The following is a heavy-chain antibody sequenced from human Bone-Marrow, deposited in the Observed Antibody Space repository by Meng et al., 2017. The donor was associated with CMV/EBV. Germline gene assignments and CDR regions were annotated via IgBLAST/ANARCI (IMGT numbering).Heavy chain of an antibody. CDR3: ARGHVAYYS. D-gene: IGHD3-10*01. CDR2: IYTDDTT. J-gene: IGHJ1*01. V-gene: IGHV3-53*01. Sequence: GESLKIPCAGTIFPVSDNYMSWVRQAPGKGLEWVSIIYTDDTTFYADSVKGRFTISRDNYNNTLYLQMNSLIAEGTAVYYCARGHVAYYSWGQGTLVTVPS. CDR1: IFPVSDNY.